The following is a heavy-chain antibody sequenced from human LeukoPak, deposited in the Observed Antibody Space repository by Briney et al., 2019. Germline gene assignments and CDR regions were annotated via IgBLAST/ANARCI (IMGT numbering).Heavy chain of an antibody. V-gene: IGHV3-20*04. CDR1: GLTVGDYG. CDR2: INWSGEST. CDR3: ARDLSSCWYSLGY. Sequence: PGGSLRLSCAASGLTVGDYGMSWVRQAPGKGLEWVSGINWSGESTGYADSVKGRFTISRDNAENALYLQMNSLRAEDTALYYCARDLSSCWYSLGYWGRGTLVTVSS. D-gene: IGHD6-13*01. J-gene: IGHJ4*02.